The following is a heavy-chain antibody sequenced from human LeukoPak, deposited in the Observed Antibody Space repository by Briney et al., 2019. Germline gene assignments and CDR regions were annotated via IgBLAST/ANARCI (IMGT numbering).Heavy chain of an antibody. J-gene: IGHJ6*02. V-gene: IGHV3-48*04. CDR3: ASSSGWSVSCGMDV. D-gene: IGHD6-19*01. CDR1: GFTFSSYS. CDR2: ISSGRSSI. Sequence: GGSLRLSCAASGFTFSSYSMNWVRQAPGKGREGLLYISSGRSSIYYADAVKGRFTISRDNAKNSLYLQVHSLRAEDTAVYYCASSSGWSVSCGMDVWGQGTTVTVSS.